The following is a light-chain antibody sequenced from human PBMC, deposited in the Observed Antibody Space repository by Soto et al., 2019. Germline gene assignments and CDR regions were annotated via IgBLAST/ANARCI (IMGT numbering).Light chain of an antibody. CDR1: SSNIGAGYD. CDR2: VNT. Sequence: QSVLTQPPSVSGAPGRKVTIPCTGSSSNIGAGYDVHWYQQLPGAAPKLVIFVNTNRPSGVPDRFSGSKSGTSASLAITGLQAEDEADYYCQSYDRSLSGWVFGTGTKLTVL. CDR3: QSYDRSLSGWV. V-gene: IGLV1-40*01. J-gene: IGLJ3*02.